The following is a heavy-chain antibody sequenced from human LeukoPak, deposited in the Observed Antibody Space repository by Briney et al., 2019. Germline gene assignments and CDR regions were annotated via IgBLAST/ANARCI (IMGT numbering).Heavy chain of an antibody. D-gene: IGHD6-19*01. J-gene: IGHJ6*04. Sequence: SETLSLTCTVSGGSISSTSYFWGWIRQPPGKGLEWIGSISYSGSTYYNPSLKSRVTISVDTSKNQFSLKLSSVTAADTAVYYCATYNSGWYYSYRLDVWGKGTTVTISS. CDR2: ISYSGST. CDR3: ATYNSGWYYSYRLDV. V-gene: IGHV4-39*01. CDR1: GGSISSTSYF.